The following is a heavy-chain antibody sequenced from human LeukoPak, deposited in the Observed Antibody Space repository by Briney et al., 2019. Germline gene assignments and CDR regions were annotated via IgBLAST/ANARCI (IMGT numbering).Heavy chain of an antibody. CDR2: IYYSGST. Sequence: PSETLSLTCTVSGGSISSYYWSWIRQPPGKGLEWIGYIYYSGSTNYNPSLKSRVTISVDTSKNQFSRKLSSVTAAATAVYYCARVGVRDHYYYYYGMDVWGQGTTVTVSS. CDR3: ARVGVRDHYYYYYGMDV. J-gene: IGHJ6*02. D-gene: IGHD3-16*01. CDR1: GGSISSYY. V-gene: IGHV4-59*01.